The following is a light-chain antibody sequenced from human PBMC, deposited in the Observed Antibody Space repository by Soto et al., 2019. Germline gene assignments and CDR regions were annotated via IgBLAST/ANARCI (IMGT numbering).Light chain of an antibody. CDR3: SSYTTSTTVV. Sequence: QSVLTQPASVFGSPGQSITFSCTGTSSDVGGYNFVSWYQQHPGKAPKLMIYEVSSRPSGVSNRFSGSKSGNTAPLTISGLQPEDEADYYCSSYTTSTTVVFGTGTKV. CDR1: SSDVGGYNF. J-gene: IGLJ1*01. V-gene: IGLV2-14*03. CDR2: EVS.